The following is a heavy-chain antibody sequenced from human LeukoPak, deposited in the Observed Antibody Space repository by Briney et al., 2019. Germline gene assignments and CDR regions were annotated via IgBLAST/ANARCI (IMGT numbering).Heavy chain of an antibody. CDR1: GFTFSNFG. J-gene: IGHJ4*02. CDR3: AKGPYYGSGSYDSY. Sequence: GGSLRLSCAASGFTFSNFGMHWVRQAPGKGLEWVAFIRYDGSNTYYADSVKDRFTISRDNSKNTLYLQMNSLRAEDTAVYYCAKGPYYGSGSYDSYWGQGTLVTVSS. D-gene: IGHD3-10*01. CDR2: IRYDGSNT. V-gene: IGHV3-30*02.